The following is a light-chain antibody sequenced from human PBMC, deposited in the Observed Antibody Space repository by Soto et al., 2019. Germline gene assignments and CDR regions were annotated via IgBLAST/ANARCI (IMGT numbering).Light chain of an antibody. CDR3: QQYGSPFTWT. CDR1: QSVTSNY. Sequence: EVVLTQSPGTVSLSPGERATLSCRASQSVTSNYLAWYQQKPGQAPRLLIYAASSRATGIPDRFSGSGSGTDCALSISRMELEDFAVYDCQQYGSPFTWTFGQGNKVEIK. V-gene: IGKV3-20*01. CDR2: AAS. J-gene: IGKJ1*01.